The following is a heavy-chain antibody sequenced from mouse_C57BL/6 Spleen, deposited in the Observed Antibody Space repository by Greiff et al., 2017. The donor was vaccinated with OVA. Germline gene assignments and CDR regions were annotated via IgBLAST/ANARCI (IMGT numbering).Heavy chain of an antibody. Sequence: VQLQQSGAELVMPGASVKLSCKASGYTFTSYWMHWVKQRPGQGLEWIGEIDPSDSYTNYNQKFKGKSTLTVDKSSSTAYMQLSSLTSEDSAVYYCARGKSYYGSSYYAMDYWGQGTSVTVSS. V-gene: IGHV1-69*01. CDR2: IDPSDSYT. CDR3: ARGKSYYGSSYYAMDY. J-gene: IGHJ4*01. CDR1: GYTFTSYW. D-gene: IGHD1-1*01.